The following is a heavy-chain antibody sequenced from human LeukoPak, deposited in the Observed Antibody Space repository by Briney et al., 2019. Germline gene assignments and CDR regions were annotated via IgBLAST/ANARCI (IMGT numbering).Heavy chain of an antibody. Sequence: GGSLRLSCTTSGVRFGDYAMTWVRQAPGKGLEWVGFIRSKAYGGTTEYAASVKGRFTISRDDSKNIAYLQMNSLQTEDTAMYYCTRGPYNNVVNLDYWGQGTLVTVSS. V-gene: IGHV3-49*04. CDR2: IRSKAYGGTT. CDR1: GVRFGDYA. CDR3: TRGPYNNVVNLDY. J-gene: IGHJ4*02. D-gene: IGHD4-11*01.